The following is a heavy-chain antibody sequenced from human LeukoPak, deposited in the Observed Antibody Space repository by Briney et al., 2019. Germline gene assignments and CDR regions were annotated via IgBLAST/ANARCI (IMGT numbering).Heavy chain of an antibody. D-gene: IGHD6-13*01. Sequence: SETLSLTCTVSGASLSTYYGTWIRQPPGKGLEWIGYIFYSGGTNYNSSLKSRVTLSIDTSKNQFSLELTSVTAADTAVYYCARIGAAGTRYYFDYWSQGTLVTVSS. CDR2: IFYSGGT. V-gene: IGHV4-59*01. CDR1: GASLSTYY. J-gene: IGHJ4*02. CDR3: ARIGAAGTRYYFDY.